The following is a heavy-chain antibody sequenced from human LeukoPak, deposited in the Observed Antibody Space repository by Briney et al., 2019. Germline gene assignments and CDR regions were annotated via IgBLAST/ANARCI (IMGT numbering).Heavy chain of an antibody. CDR2: MNPNSGNT. V-gene: IGHV1-8*01. Sequence: GASVKVSCKASGYTFTSYDINWVRQATGQGLEWMGWMNPNSGNTGYARKFQGRVTMTRNTSISTAYMELSSLRFEDTAVYYCAVEYSSSSYFDYWGQGTLVTVSS. D-gene: IGHD6-6*01. CDR1: GYTFTSYD. J-gene: IGHJ4*02. CDR3: AVEYSSSSYFDY.